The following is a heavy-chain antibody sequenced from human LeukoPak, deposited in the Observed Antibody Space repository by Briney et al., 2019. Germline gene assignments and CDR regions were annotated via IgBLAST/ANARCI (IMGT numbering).Heavy chain of an antibody. D-gene: IGHD3-16*01. Sequence: SETLSLTCTVSGGSISSSSYYWGWIRQPPGKGLEWIGSIYYSGNTYYNPSLKSRVIISVDTSKNQFSLKLSSVTAADTAVYYCARTLGDLDHFDYWGQGTLVTVSS. CDR3: ARTLGDLDHFDY. CDR2: IYYSGNT. J-gene: IGHJ4*02. V-gene: IGHV4-39*01. CDR1: GGSISSSSYY.